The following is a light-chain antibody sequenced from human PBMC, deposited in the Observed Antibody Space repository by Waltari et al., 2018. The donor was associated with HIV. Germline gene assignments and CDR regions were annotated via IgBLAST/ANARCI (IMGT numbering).Light chain of an antibody. J-gene: IGLJ3*02. Sequence: QSALTQPRSVSGSPGQSVTIPCPGTSSDVGGYNYVSWYQQHPGKAPNLMIYDVTERPSGVPDRFSGSKSGNTASLTISGLQADDEADYYCCSYAGRYTWVFGGGTELTVL. CDR2: DVT. CDR3: CSYAGRYTWV. V-gene: IGLV2-11*01. CDR1: SSDVGGYNY.